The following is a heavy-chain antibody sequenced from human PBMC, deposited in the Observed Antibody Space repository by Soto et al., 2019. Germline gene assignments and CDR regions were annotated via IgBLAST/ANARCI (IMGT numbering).Heavy chain of an antibody. CDR3: ARLYGGSLFDY. J-gene: IGHJ4*02. D-gene: IGHD2-15*01. CDR1: GGSISSSSYY. V-gene: IGHV4-39*01. Sequence: PSETLSLTCTVSGGSISSSSYYWGWIRQPPGKGLEWIWSFYYSGSTYYNPSLKSRVTISVDTSKNQFSLKLSSVTAADTAVYYCARLYGGSLFDYWGQGTLVTVSS. CDR2: FYYSGST.